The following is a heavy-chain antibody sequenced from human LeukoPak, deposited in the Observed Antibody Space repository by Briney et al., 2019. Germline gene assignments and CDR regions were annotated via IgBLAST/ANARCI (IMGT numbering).Heavy chain of an antibody. CDR2: ISGSGRTI. V-gene: IGHV3-48*03. D-gene: IGHD3-22*01. Sequence: PGGSLRLSCAASGFTFSRYEMNWVRQAAAKELEWPAYISGSGRTIFYGDSVKGRFNISRDNANNSLYLQITSLRAEDTALYYCARVALDSSGDNYGQGAFDYWGQGTLVTVSS. CDR1: GFTFSRYE. J-gene: IGHJ4*02. CDR3: ARVALDSSGDNYGQGAFDY.